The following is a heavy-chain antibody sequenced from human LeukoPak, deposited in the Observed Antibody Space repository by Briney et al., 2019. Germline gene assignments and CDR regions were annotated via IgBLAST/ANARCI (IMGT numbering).Heavy chain of an antibody. D-gene: IGHD1-26*01. CDR1: GFTFSSYA. J-gene: IGHJ4*02. CDR3: AKDLGYSGIVEATTSFDY. Sequence: PGGSLRLSCAASGFTFSSYAMSWVRQAPGKGLEWVSAISGSGGSTYYADSVKGRFTISRDNSKNKLYLQMNSLRAEDTAVYYCAKDLGYSGIVEATTSFDYWGQGTLVTVSS. CDR2: ISGSGGST. V-gene: IGHV3-23*01.